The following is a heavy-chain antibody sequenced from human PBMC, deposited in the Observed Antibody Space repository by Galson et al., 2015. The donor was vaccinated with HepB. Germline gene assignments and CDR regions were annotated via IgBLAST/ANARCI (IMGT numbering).Heavy chain of an antibody. CDR3: AKHGGDIVVVPDCAYYYSYYMDV. V-gene: IGHV3-23*01. CDR1: GFTFSTYA. D-gene: IGHD2-2*01. CDR2: ISGSGGST. Sequence: SLRLSCAASGFTFSTYAMSWVRQAPGKGLEWVSTISGSGGSTYDADSVKGRFTISRDNSKNTLYLQMNSLRAEDTAVYYCAKHGGDIVVVPDCAYYYSYYMDVWGKGTTVTVSS. J-gene: IGHJ6*03.